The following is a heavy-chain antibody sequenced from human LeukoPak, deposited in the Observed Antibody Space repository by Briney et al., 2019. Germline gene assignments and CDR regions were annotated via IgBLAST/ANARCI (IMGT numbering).Heavy chain of an antibody. V-gene: IGHV3-11*05. CDR3: ARVRSSGSPLDY. CDR1: GFTFSDYY. D-gene: IGHD3-10*01. CDR2: ISKSSSST. J-gene: IGHJ4*02. Sequence: GGSLRLSCAASGFTFSDYYMSWIRQAPREVLEWVSYISKSSSSTNYADSVKGRFSISRDNAKNSLYLQLNSLTVEDTAVYYCARVRSSGSPLDYWGQGTLVTVSA.